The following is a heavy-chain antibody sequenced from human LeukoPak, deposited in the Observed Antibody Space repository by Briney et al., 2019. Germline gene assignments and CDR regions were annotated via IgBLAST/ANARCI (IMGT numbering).Heavy chain of an antibody. CDR1: GGSISSGDYY. V-gene: IGHV4-30-4*01. CDR3: ARDLLNEGNHLDY. Sequence: SETLSLTCTVSGGSISSGDYYWSWIRQPPGKGLEWIGYIYYSGSTYYNPSLKSRVTISVDTSKNQFSLKLSSATAADTAVYYCARDLLNEGNHLDYWGQGTLVTVSS. CDR2: IYYSGST. J-gene: IGHJ4*02. D-gene: IGHD4-23*01.